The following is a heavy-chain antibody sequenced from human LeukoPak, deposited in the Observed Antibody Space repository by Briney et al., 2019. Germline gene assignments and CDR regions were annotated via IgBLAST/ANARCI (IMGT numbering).Heavy chain of an antibody. Sequence: GGSLRLSCVVSGFTFRNYAMHWVRQAPGKGLEWVAVISYDVNIDYYADSVKGRFTISRDNSKNTLSLQMNSLRAEDTAVYYCARLLPSLNYMDVWGKGTTVTVSS. CDR3: ARLLPSLNYMDV. CDR1: GFTFRNYA. CDR2: ISYDVNID. V-gene: IGHV3-30-3*01. J-gene: IGHJ6*03.